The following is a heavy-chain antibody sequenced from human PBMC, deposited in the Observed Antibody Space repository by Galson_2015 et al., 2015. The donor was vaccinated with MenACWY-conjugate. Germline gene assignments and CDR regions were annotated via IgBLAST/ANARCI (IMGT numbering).Heavy chain of an antibody. D-gene: IGHD6-6*01. CDR2: MYPGDSDA. J-gene: IGHJ4*02. CDR3: ARRSARSHFDH. V-gene: IGHV5-51*03. Sequence: QSGAEVKKPGESLKISCKGSGYSFSSYWIVWVRQVPGKGLELLGTMYPGDSDAKYSPPFQGQVTMSADQSINTAYLRWTSLKSSDSAIYYCARRSARSHFDHWGQGTLVTVSS. CDR1: GYSFSSYW.